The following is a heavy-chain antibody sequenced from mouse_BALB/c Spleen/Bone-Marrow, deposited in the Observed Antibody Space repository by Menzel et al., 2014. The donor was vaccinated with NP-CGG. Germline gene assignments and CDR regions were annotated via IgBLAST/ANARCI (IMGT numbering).Heavy chain of an antibody. CDR3: ARMGDYSYYFDY. J-gene: IGHJ2*01. CDR2: IYPGDGDT. D-gene: IGHD1-1*01. CDR1: GYAFSSYW. Sequence: VQLQQSGAELVRPWSSVKISCKASGYAFSSYWMNWVKQRPGQGLEWIGQIYPGDGDTNYNGKFKGKATLTADKSSSTAYIQLSSLTSEDSAVYFCARMGDYSYYFDYWGQGTTLTVSS. V-gene: IGHV1-80*01.